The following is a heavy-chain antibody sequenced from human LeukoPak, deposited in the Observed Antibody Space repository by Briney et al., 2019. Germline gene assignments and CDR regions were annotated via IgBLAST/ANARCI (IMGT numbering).Heavy chain of an antibody. CDR2: ISGSGGST. CDR3: ARGLRQNDY. J-gene: IGHJ4*02. CDR1: GFTFSSYA. Sequence: GGSLRLSCAASGFTFSSYAMSWVRQAPGKGLEWVSAISGSGGSTYYADSVKGRFTISRDNSKNTLYVQMNSLRAEDTALYYCARGLRQNDYWGQGTLVTVSS. V-gene: IGHV3-23*01.